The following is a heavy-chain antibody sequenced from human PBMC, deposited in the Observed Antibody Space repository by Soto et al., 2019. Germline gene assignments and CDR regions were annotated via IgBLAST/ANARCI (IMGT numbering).Heavy chain of an antibody. CDR3: AKCLRGTGYCYFDH. CDR2: ITANGETT. V-gene: IGHV3-23*01. CDR1: GFTFGDYA. D-gene: IGHD3-9*01. J-gene: IGHJ4*02. Sequence: GGSLRLSCAASGFTFGDYAMSWVRQAPEKGLQWVSSITANGETTYYADSVKGRFTISRDNSKSALYLQVSSLRAEDTAVYYCAKCLRGTGYCYFDHWGQGTLVTVSS.